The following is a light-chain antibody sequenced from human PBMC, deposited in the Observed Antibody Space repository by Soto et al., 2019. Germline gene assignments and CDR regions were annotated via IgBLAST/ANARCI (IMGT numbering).Light chain of an antibody. Sequence: QSALTQPPSASGSPGQSVTISCTGTSSDVGGYNYVSWYQQHPGKAPKLMIYEVTKRPSGVPDRFSGSKSGNTASLTVTGLQAEDEADYYCNSYADSNNLVFGGGTRSPS. V-gene: IGLV2-8*01. CDR1: SSDVGGYNY. CDR2: EVT. CDR3: NSYADSNNLV. J-gene: IGLJ2*01.